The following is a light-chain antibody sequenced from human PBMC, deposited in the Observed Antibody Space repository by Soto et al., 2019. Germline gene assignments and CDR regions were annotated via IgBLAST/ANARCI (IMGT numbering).Light chain of an antibody. V-gene: IGKV1-5*03. CDR3: QQYGSSPPIT. Sequence: DIQMTQSPSSMSAAVGDRVTIPCRASQSIGSRLAWYQQKPGKAPQVLIYKASSLQSGVPSRFSGSGSGTDFTLTISRLEPEDLAVYFCQQYGSSPPITFGPGTKVDIK. CDR1: QSIGSR. CDR2: KAS. J-gene: IGKJ3*01.